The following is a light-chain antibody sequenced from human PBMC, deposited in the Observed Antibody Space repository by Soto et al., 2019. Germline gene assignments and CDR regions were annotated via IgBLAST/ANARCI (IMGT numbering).Light chain of an antibody. V-gene: IGKV1-12*01. J-gene: IGKJ3*01. CDR3: HQASSFPYT. CDR1: HDIKKW. CDR2: AAS. Sequence: DIQMTQSPSSVSASVGDTINITCRASHDIKKWLAWYQQKPGKAPKVLIYAASNLESGVSPRFSGSGAGTEFSLTISSLQTEDFATDFCHQASSFPYTFGPGPQVDIK.